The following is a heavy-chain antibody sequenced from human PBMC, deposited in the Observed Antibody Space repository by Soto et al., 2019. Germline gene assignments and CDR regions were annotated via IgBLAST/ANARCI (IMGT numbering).Heavy chain of an antibody. CDR1: GFTFNDYH. D-gene: IGHD6-19*01. CDR3: ARGAERGWGWFDP. J-gene: IGHJ5*02. Sequence: PGGSLRLSCAASGFTFNDYHMSWIRQAPGKGLEWVSYISGASYSIYYADSVKGRFTISRDNTKNSVYLQMSSLRADDTAVYYCARGAERGWGWFDPWGQGTLVTVSS. V-gene: IGHV3-11*01. CDR2: ISGASYSI.